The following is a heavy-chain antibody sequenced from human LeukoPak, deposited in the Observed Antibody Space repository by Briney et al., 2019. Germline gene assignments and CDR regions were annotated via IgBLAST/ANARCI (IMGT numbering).Heavy chain of an antibody. CDR2: ISSSSSYI. CDR3: AREPRDYYYYMDV. CDR1: GFTSSSYS. J-gene: IGHJ6*03. V-gene: IGHV3-21*01. Sequence: GGSLRLSCAASGFTSSSYSMYWVRQAPGKGLEWVSSISSSSSYIYYADSVKGRFTISRDNAKNSLYLQMNSLRAEDTAVYYCAREPRDYYYYMDVWGKGTTVTVSS.